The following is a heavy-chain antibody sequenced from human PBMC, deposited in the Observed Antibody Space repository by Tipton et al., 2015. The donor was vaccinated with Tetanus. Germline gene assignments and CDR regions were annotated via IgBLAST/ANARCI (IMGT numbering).Heavy chain of an antibody. CDR1: GASVRAGDYS. Sequence: TLSLTCTVSGASVRAGDYSWNWIRQPPGKGLEWLAYVSYSGRTNSNYFLKSRITVSQDASKNHFSLRLTSVTAADTAMYYCARHLYGYWFDPWGQGALVTVSS. CDR3: ARHLYGYWFDP. V-gene: IGHV4-61*03. J-gene: IGHJ5*02. CDR2: VSYSGRT. D-gene: IGHD3-10*01.